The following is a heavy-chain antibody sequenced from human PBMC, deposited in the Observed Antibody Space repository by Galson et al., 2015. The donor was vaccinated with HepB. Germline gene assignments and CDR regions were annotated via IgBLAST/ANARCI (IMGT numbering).Heavy chain of an antibody. V-gene: IGHV3-48*01. CDR3: ALYKQNMITFGGVIVPADY. Sequence: SLRLSCAASGFTFSSYSMNWVRQAPGKGLEWVSYISSSSSTIYYADSVKGRFTISRDNAKNSLYLQMNSLRAEDTAVYYCALYKQNMITFGGVIVPADYWGQGTLVTVSS. CDR2: ISSSSSTI. CDR1: GFTFSSYS. J-gene: IGHJ4*02. D-gene: IGHD3-16*02.